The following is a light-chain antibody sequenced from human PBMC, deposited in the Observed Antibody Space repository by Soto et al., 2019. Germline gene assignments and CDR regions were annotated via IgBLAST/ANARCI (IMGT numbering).Light chain of an antibody. V-gene: IGKV3-11*01. CDR2: DAS. CDR1: QSVSSY. Sequence: EIVLTQSPATLSLSPGERATLSCRASQSVSSYLAWYQQKPGQAPRLLIYDASNRATGIPARFSGTGSGTDFTLTISSLEPEDFAVYYCQHRSNWPLTFGGGTKVEIK. J-gene: IGKJ4*01. CDR3: QHRSNWPLT.